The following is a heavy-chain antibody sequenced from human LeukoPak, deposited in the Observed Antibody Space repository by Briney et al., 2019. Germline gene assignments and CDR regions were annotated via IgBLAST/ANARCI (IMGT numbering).Heavy chain of an antibody. Sequence: KSSETLSLTCAVSGGSISSGGYSWSWIRQPPGKGLEWIGYIYHSGSTYYNPSLKSRVTISVGRSKNQFSLKLSSVTAADTAVYYCARGSSYGYRFFDYWGQGTLVTVSS. D-gene: IGHD5-18*01. V-gene: IGHV4-30-2*01. CDR2: IYHSGST. CDR1: GGSISSGGYS. J-gene: IGHJ4*02. CDR3: ARGSSYGYRFFDY.